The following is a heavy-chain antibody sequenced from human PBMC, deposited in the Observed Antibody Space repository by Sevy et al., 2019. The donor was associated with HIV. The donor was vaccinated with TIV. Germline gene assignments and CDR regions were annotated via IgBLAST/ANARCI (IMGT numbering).Heavy chain of an antibody. CDR2: IRRNSHEPYGGTT. V-gene: IGHV3-49*03. D-gene: IGHD5-12*01. CDR3: TRALATADTPEYYFDY. J-gene: IGHJ4*02. CDR1: GFTFGDYA. Sequence: GGSLRLSCTSSGFTFGDYAMSWFRQAPGKGLEWVALIRRNSHEPYGGTTEYAASVKGRFTISRDDSKSIAYLQMNSPKTEDTAVYYCTRALATADTPEYYFDYWGQGILVTVSS.